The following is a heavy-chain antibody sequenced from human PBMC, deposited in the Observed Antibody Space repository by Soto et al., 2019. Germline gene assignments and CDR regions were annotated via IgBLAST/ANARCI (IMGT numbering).Heavy chain of an antibody. CDR1: GGSITNTSYY. D-gene: IGHD2-15*01. V-gene: IGHV4-39*01. CDR3: ARLVKVVVVAPFDN. CDR2: IYYTGST. Sequence: KTAETLSLTCAVSGGSITNTSYYWVWIRHPPGKGLEWIGNIYYTGSTYYNPSLKGRLTISVDTSKNQFSLKLSSVTAADTAVYYCARLVKVVVVAPFDNWGQGTLVTVSS. J-gene: IGHJ5*02.